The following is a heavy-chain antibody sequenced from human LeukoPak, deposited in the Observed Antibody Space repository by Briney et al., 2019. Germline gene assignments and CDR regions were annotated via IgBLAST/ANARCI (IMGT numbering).Heavy chain of an antibody. V-gene: IGHV3-7*01. Sequence: PGGSLRLSCAASGFTFSSYWISWVRQAPGKGLEWVANIKQDGSEKYYVDSVKGRFTISRDNAKNSLYLQMNSLRAEDTAVYYCARDKVAATYDYWGQGTLVTVSS. CDR1: GFTFSSYW. J-gene: IGHJ4*02. D-gene: IGHD2-15*01. CDR2: IKQDGSEK. CDR3: ARDKVAATYDY.